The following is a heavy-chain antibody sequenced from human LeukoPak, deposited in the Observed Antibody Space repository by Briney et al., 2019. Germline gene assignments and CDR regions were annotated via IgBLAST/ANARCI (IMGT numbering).Heavy chain of an antibody. CDR2: IYYSGST. J-gene: IGHJ4*02. V-gene: IGHV4-39*07. Sequence: SETLSLTCTVSGGSISSSSYYWGWIRQPPGKGLEWIGSIYYSGSTYYNPSLKSRVTISVDTSKNQSSLKLSSVTAADTAVYYCARGGLVTLSFDYWGQGTLVTVSS. D-gene: IGHD2/OR15-2a*01. CDR1: GGSISSSSYY. CDR3: ARGGLVTLSFDY.